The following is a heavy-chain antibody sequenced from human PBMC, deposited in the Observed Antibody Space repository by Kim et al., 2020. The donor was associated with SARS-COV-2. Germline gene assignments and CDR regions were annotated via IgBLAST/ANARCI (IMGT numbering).Heavy chain of an antibody. Sequence: GGSLRLSCAASGFTFSSYEMNWVRQAPGKGLEWVSYISSSGSTIYYADSVKGRFTISRDNAKNSLYLQMNSLRAEDTAVYYCASGGLGAEGAFDIWGQGTMVTVSS. CDR1: GFTFSSYE. CDR3: ASGGLGAEGAFDI. V-gene: IGHV3-48*03. CDR2: ISSSGSTI. D-gene: IGHD3-16*01. J-gene: IGHJ3*02.